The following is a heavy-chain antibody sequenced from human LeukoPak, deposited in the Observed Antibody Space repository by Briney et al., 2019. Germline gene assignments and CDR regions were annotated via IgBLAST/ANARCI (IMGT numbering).Heavy chain of an antibody. J-gene: IGHJ4*02. CDR3: ARHAPHGDGNKRGFDY. V-gene: IGHV4-34*01. CDR2: INYSGNT. CDR1: GGSLSGYY. D-gene: IGHD2/OR15-2a*01. Sequence: SETLSLTCAVYGGSLSGYYWTWIRQTPGKGLEWIGEINYSGNTNYNRSLKSRVTISADTSKNQFSLRLNSVSAADTAVYHCARHAPHGDGNKRGFDYWGQGTLVTVSS.